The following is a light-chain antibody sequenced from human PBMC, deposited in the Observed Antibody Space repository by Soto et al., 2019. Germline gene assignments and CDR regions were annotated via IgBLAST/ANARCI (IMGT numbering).Light chain of an antibody. V-gene: IGKV3-20*01. J-gene: IGKJ1*01. Sequence: EVGITQSPATLSVSPGERPTLSCRASQSVTSNYLAWYQQKPGQAPRLLIYGISSRATGVPDRFSGSGSGTDFTLTISRLEPEDFAVYYCQQYTDWPLTFGQGTKVDIK. CDR3: QQYTDWPLT. CDR1: QSVTSNY. CDR2: GIS.